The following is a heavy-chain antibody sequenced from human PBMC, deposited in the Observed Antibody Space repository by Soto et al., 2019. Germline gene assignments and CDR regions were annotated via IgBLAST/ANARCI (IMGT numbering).Heavy chain of an antibody. D-gene: IGHD3-22*01. CDR3: ALRNMAVVPEY. CDR2: LYYGRSA. Sequence: QVQLQESGPGLVKPSETLSLTCAVSGDSISSYYCMWIRQPPGKGLESIGYLYYGRSANYNPSLKSRVTFSVDTSTNQCSLTLSSMTASDTAVYYCALRNMAVVPEYWGQGTLVTVSS. CDR1: GDSISSYY. V-gene: IGHV4-59*01. J-gene: IGHJ4*02.